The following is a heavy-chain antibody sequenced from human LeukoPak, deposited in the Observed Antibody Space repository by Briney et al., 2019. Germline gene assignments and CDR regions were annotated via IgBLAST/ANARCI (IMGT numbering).Heavy chain of an antibody. D-gene: IGHD6-6*01. CDR3: ARHPSLVPNWFDP. Sequence: SETLSLTCAVYGGSFIGFHWNWIRQPPGKGLEWIGSIYYSGSTYYNPPLKSRVTISVDTSKNQFSLKLSSVTAADTAVYYCARHPSLVPNWFDPWGQGTLVTVSS. J-gene: IGHJ5*02. CDR1: GGSFIGFH. CDR2: IYYSGST. V-gene: IGHV4-34*01.